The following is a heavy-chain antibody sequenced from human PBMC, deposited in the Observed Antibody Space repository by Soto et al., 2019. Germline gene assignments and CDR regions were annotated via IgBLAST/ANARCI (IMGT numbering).Heavy chain of an antibody. CDR1: GVSLNTADTW. CDR3: VRSRQMESGNDYGLDV. V-gene: IGHV4-30-4*01. D-gene: IGHD1-1*01. J-gene: IGHJ6*02. CDR2: YHSGGST. Sequence: QVQLQESGSGLVKPSQSLSLTCTVSGVSLNTADTWWSWIRQSPGKGLEFIGYYHSGGSTYYDASFRRRVIISADTSNSQFSLKLSSVTVAATAVYFCVRSRQMESGNDYGLDVWCQGTTVTVSS.